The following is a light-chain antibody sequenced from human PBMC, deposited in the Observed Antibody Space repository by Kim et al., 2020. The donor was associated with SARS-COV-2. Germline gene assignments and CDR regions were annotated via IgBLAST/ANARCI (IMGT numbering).Light chain of an antibody. Sequence: SYELTQPPSVSVAPGKMARITCGGNNIGSKSVHWYQQKPAQAPVLVIYYDSDRPSGIPERFSGSNSGNTATLTISRVEAGDEADYYCQVWDSSSDHRGVFGGGTQLTVL. CDR2: YDS. J-gene: IGLJ3*02. V-gene: IGLV3-21*04. CDR3: QVWDSSSDHRGV. CDR1: NIGSKS.